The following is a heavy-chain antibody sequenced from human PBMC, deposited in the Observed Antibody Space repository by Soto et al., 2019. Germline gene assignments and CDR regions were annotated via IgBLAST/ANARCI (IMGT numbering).Heavy chain of an antibody. V-gene: IGHV1-69*02. CDR3: ARGPPHYGERDAYFQH. D-gene: IGHD4-17*01. CDR2: IIPILGIA. J-gene: IGHJ1*01. CDR1: GGTLSSDT. Sequence: SVEVSCKAYGGTLSSDTITWAGQAPGQGLEWMGRIIPILGIANYAQKFQGRVTITADKSTSTAYMELSSLRSEDTVVYYCARGPPHYGERDAYFQHWGQGTLVTVSS.